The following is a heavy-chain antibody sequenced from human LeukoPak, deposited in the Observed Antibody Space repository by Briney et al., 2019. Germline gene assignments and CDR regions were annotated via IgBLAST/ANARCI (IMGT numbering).Heavy chain of an antibody. CDR3: AKGSEITMIVVVPPGHFDY. CDR1: GFTFSSYA. D-gene: IGHD3-22*01. Sequence: GGSLRLSCAASGFTFSSYAMHWVRQAPGKGLEWVAVISYDGSNKYYADSVKGRFTISRDNSKNTLYLQMNSLRAEDTAVYYCAKGSEITMIVVVPPGHFDYWGQGTLVTVSS. CDR2: ISYDGSNK. J-gene: IGHJ4*02. V-gene: IGHV3-30-3*01.